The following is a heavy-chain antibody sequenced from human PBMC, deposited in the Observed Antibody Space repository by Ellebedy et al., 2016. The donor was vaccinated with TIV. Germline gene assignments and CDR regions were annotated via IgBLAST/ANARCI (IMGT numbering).Heavy chain of an antibody. V-gene: IGHV1-8*01. CDR3: AADYGDSDAFDI. D-gene: IGHD4-17*01. J-gene: IGHJ3*02. CDR2: MNPNSGNT. Sequence: ASVKVSXXASVYTFPSYDINWVRQATGQGLEWMGWMNPNSGNTGYAQKFQGRVTMTRNTSISTAYMELSSLRSEDTAVYYCAADYGDSDAFDIWGQGTMVTVSS. CDR1: VYTFPSYD.